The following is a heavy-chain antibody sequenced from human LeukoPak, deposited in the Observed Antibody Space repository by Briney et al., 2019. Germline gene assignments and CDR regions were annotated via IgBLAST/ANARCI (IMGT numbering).Heavy chain of an antibody. J-gene: IGHJ4*02. CDR3: ASIVGGYFDY. Sequence: SETLSLTCTVSGGSISSYCWSWIRQPPGKGLEWIGYIYYSGSTNYNPSLKSRVTISVDTSKNQFSLKLSSVTAADTAVYYCASIVGGYFDYWGQGTLVTVSS. D-gene: IGHD1-26*01. V-gene: IGHV4-59*01. CDR2: IYYSGST. CDR1: GGSISSYC.